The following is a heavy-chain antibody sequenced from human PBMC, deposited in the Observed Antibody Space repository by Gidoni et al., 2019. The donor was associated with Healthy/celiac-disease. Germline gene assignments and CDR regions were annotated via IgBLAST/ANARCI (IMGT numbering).Heavy chain of an antibody. Sequence: EVQLVESGGGLVQPGGSLRLSCAASGFTFSSYWMIWVRQAPGKGLEWVANIKQDGSEKYYVDSVKGRFTISRDNAKNSLYLQMNSLRAEDTAVYYCARGGYYDFWSGYYTTLGGYYGMDVWGQGTTVTVSS. CDR1: GFTFSSYW. V-gene: IGHV3-7*01. CDR3: ARGGYYDFWSGYYTTLGGYYGMDV. J-gene: IGHJ6*02. D-gene: IGHD3-3*01. CDR2: IKQDGSEK.